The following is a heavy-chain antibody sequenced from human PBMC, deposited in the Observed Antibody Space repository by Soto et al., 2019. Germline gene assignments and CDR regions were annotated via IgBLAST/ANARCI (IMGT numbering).Heavy chain of an antibody. J-gene: IGHJ6*02. CDR2: MNPNSGNT. Sequence: ASLKVSCKASGYTFTSYDINWVRQATGQGLEWMGWMNPNSGNTGYAQKFQGRVTMTRNTSISTAYMELSSLRSEDTAVYYCAKGTYNYDSSGYLGARTYYYGMDVWGQGTTVTVSS. D-gene: IGHD3-22*01. CDR1: GYTFTSYD. CDR3: AKGTYNYDSSGYLGARTYYYGMDV. V-gene: IGHV1-8*01.